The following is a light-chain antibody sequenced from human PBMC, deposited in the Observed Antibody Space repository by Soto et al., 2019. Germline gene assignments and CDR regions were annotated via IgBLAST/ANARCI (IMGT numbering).Light chain of an antibody. CDR3: QQYGRSPT. CDR2: GAS. J-gene: IGKJ4*01. CDR1: QSVSSSS. Sequence: EIVLTQSPGTLSLSPGERATLSCRASQSVSSSSLAWYQQKPGQAPRLLIYGASTRATGIPDRFSGSGSGTDFTLTISRLEPEDFAVYYCQQYGRSPTFGGGTKVEIK. V-gene: IGKV3-20*01.